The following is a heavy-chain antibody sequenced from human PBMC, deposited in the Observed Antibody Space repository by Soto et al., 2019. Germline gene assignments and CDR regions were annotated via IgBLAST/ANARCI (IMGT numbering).Heavy chain of an antibody. CDR2: IDHSGST. D-gene: IGHD3-3*01. CDR1: GGSFSDSF. V-gene: IGHV4-34*01. CDR3: AMRLLPSRKGMDV. Sequence: QVQLQQRGAGLLKPSETLTVICTVNGGSFSDSFWNWIRQSPGKGLEWIGEIDHSGSTNYDPSFKSRVTVSMDTSKTLFSLFLSSLTAADTSVYYCAMRLLPSRKGMDVWGQGTTVTVS. J-gene: IGHJ6*02.